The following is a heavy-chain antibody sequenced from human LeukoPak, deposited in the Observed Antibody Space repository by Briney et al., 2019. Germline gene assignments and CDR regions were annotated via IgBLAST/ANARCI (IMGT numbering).Heavy chain of an antibody. V-gene: IGHV3-48*03. CDR2: ISSSGSTI. J-gene: IGHJ4*02. D-gene: IGHD5-12*01. Sequence: GGSLRLSCAASGFTFSNCAMSWVRQAPGKGLEWVSYISSSGSTIYYADSVKGRFTISRDNAKNSLYLQMNSLRAEDTAVYYCARVQWLRPGGFDYWGQGTLVTVSS. CDR3: ARVQWLRPGGFDY. CDR1: GFTFSNCA.